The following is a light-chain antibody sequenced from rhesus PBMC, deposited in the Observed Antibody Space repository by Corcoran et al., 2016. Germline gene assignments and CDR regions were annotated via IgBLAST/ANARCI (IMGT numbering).Light chain of an antibody. CDR2: AAS. CDR1: QGISNS. J-gene: IGKJ4*01. CDR3: LHHNSYPVT. V-gene: IGKV1-28*03. Sequence: DVRMTQSPSSLSASVGDTVTITCRASQGISNSLNWFQQKPGKAPKLLIFAASSLGSGVPSRFSGNGSWTDFTLTIRSLQPEDFAVYYCLHHNSYPVTFGGVSKVELK.